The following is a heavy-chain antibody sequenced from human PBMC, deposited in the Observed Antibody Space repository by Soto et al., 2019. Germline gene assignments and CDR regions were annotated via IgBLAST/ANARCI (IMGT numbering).Heavy chain of an antibody. J-gene: IGHJ4*02. Sequence: PSETLSLTCTVSGGSISSYYWNWVRQPAGKGLEWIGRIYTSGSTNYNPSLESRVTMSVDTSKNRFSLKVTSVTAADTAVYYCPGEQRRTSSPFDSWGQGTRGTVS. CDR1: GGSISSYY. CDR3: PGEQRRTSSPFDS. V-gene: IGHV4-4*07. D-gene: IGHD6-25*01. CDR2: IYTSGST.